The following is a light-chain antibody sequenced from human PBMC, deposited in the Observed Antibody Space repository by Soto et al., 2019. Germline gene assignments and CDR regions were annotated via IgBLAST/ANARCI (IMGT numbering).Light chain of an antibody. CDR3: CSYAGSYV. CDR1: TSDVGNGFDS. V-gene: IGLV2-14*01. CDR2: EVT. J-gene: IGLJ1*01. Sequence: QSALTQPASVSGSPGQSITISCSGSTSDVGNGFDSVSWYQQHPGKAPKLIIYEVTNRPSGVSSRFSGSRSGNTASLTISGLQTEDEADYYCCSYAGSYVFGTGTKLTVL.